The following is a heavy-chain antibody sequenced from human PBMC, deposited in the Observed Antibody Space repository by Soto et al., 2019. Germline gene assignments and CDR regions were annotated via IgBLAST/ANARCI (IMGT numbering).Heavy chain of an antibody. J-gene: IGHJ4*02. Sequence: ETLSLTCTVSGGSISSYYWSWIRQPPGKGLEWIGYIHNSGSTNYNPSLKSRLTISVDTSKNQFSLKLNSVTPEDTAVYYCARERYCSSTSCLFDYWGQGTLVTVS. CDR2: IHNSGST. CDR3: ARERYCSSTSCLFDY. V-gene: IGHV4-59*12. CDR1: GGSISSYY. D-gene: IGHD2-2*01.